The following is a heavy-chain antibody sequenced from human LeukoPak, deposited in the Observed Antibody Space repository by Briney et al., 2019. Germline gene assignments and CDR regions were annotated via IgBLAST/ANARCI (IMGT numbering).Heavy chain of an antibody. V-gene: IGHV1-18*01. J-gene: IGHJ4*02. CDR2: ISANSGNR. D-gene: IGHD5-24*01. CDR1: GYTFVSYG. Sequence: ASVKVSCKASGYTFVSYGICWVRQAPGQGLEWMGWISANSGNRDYAQKLQGRVTMTTDTSTSTAYMELRSLRSDDTAVYYCARRSRDGYHSPLDYWGQGTLVTVSS. CDR3: ARRSRDGYHSPLDY.